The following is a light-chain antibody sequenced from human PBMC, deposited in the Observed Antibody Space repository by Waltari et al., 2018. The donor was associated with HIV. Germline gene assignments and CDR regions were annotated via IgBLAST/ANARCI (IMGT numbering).Light chain of an antibody. J-gene: IGLJ3*02. V-gene: IGLV2-23*02. CDR1: SSDCGNHNL. CDR3: CSYAGSSPLWV. CDR2: EVS. Sequence: QSALTQPASVSGSPGQSITISCTGTSSDCGNHNLVPWYQQHPDQVPNLIIFEVSERPSGVSDRFSGSKSVNTASLTISGLQAEDEADYYCCSYAGSSPLWVFGGGTKLTVL.